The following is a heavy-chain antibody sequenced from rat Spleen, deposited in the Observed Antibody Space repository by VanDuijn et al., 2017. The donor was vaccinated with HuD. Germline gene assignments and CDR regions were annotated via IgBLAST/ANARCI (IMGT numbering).Heavy chain of an antibody. CDR2: ISYSGST. J-gene: IGHJ3*01. CDR1: GYSITSNY. V-gene: IGHV3-1*01. CDR3: ARWNNYVAY. Sequence: EVQLQESGPGLVKPSQSLSLTCSVTGYSITSNYWGWIRKFPGNKMEWIGHISYSGSTNYNPSLKSRISITRDTSKNQFFLQVNSVTTQDTATYYCARWNNYVAYWGQGTLVTVSS. D-gene: IGHD1-10*01.